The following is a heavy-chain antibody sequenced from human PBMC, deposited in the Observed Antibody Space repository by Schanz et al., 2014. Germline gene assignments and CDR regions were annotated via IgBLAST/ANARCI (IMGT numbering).Heavy chain of an antibody. V-gene: IGHV1-46*03. D-gene: IGHD6-13*01. CDR3: ARDGEAAAGCDS. CDR2: INPSGGST. CDR1: GYTFTSYY. J-gene: IGHJ4*02. Sequence: QVQLVQSGAEVKKPGASVKVSCKASGYTFTSYYMHWVRQAPGQGLEWMGIINPSGGSTSYAQKFQGRVTMTRDTSTSTVYMELSSLRSEATAVYYCARDGEAAAGCDSWGQGTLVTVSS.